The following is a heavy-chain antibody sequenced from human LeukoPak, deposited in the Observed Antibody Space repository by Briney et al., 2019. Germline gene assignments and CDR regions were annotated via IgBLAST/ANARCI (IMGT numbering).Heavy chain of an antibody. CDR1: GFTFSSYE. CDR2: ISSSGATI. CDR3: TKGTHNSAWLFDS. D-gene: IGHD6-19*01. J-gene: IGHJ4*02. Sequence: GGSLRLSCAASGFTFSSYEVNWVRQAPGKGLEWLSYISSSGATIYYADSVKGRFTISRDNAKNSLSLQMNSLRTEDTAIYYCTKGTHNSAWLFDSWGQGTLVTVSS. V-gene: IGHV3-48*03.